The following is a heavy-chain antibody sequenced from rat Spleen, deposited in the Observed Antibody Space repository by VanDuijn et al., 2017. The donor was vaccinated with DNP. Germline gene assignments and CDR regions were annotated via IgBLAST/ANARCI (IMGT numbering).Heavy chain of an antibody. J-gene: IGHJ4*01. CDR2: ISYEGSST. V-gene: IGHV5-22*01. CDR3: ARVGDLHDGGDGDVLDV. CDR1: GFTFSDYY. Sequence: EVQLVESGGGLVQPGRSLKLSCAASGFTFSDYYMAWVRQAPKKGLEWVASISYEGSSTYYGDSVKGRFTISRDDAKNTLSLQKNSLRSEDTATYYCARVGDLHDGGDGDVLDVWGQGTSVTVSS. D-gene: IGHD1-12*02.